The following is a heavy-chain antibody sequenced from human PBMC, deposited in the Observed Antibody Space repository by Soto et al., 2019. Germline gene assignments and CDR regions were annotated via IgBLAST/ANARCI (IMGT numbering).Heavy chain of an antibody. J-gene: IGHJ4*02. CDR3: ARAVAVPADFDY. V-gene: IGHV1-3*05. CDR2: INAGNGNT. Sequence: QVQLVQSGAEEKKPGASVKVSCKASGYTFTGYAMHWVRQAPGQRLEWMGWINAGNGNTKYSQKFQWRVTITRDTSESTVDMKLSSLRSEDTVVYYCARAVAVPADFDYWGQGTLVTVSS. D-gene: IGHD6-19*01. CDR1: GYTFTGYA.